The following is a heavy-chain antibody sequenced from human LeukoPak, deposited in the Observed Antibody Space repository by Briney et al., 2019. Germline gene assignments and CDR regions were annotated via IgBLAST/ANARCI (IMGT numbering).Heavy chain of an antibody. CDR2: IYHSGSA. CDR3: ARDLSLFYYGSGSYYFRAFDI. D-gene: IGHD3-10*01. CDR1: GYSISSGYY. Sequence: SETLSLTCTVSGYSISSGYYWGWIRQPPGKGLEWIGSIYHSGSAYYNPSLKSRVTISVDTSKNQFSLKLSSVTAADTAVYYCARDLSLFYYGSGSYYFRAFDIWGQGTMVTVSS. V-gene: IGHV4-38-2*02. J-gene: IGHJ3*02.